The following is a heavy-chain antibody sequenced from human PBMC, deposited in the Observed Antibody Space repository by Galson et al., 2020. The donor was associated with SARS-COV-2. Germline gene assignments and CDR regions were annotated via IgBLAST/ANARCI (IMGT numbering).Heavy chain of an antibody. CDR3: ARAKSSPMIVVVTYYGMDV. Sequence: QWYQAEMETSETLSLTCTVSGGSISSSSYYWGWIRQPPGKGLEWIGSIYYSGSTYYNPSLKSRVTISVDTSKNQFSLKLSSVTAADTAVYYCARAKSSPMIVVVTYYGMDVWGQGTTVTVSS. J-gene: IGHJ6*02. D-gene: IGHD3-22*01. CDR2: IYYSGST. CDR1: GGSISSSSYY. V-gene: IGHV4-39*01.